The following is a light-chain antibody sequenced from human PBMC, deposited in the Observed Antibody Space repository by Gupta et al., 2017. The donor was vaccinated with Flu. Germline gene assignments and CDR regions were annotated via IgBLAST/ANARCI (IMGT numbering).Light chain of an antibody. CDR2: AAS. CDR1: QVISSY. Sequence: DIHLTQSPSFLSASVGDRVTITCRASQVISSYLAWYQQKPGKAPKLLIFAASTLQSGVPSRFSGSGSGTEFTLTISSLQPEDFATYYCQQLNTDPPITFGQGTRLEIK. CDR3: QQLNTDPPIT. V-gene: IGKV1-9*01. J-gene: IGKJ5*01.